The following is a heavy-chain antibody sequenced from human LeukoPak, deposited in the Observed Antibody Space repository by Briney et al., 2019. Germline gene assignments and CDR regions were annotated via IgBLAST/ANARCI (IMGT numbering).Heavy chain of an antibody. J-gene: IGHJ4*02. CDR2: ISYDGSNK. Sequence: PGGSLRLSCAASGFTFSSYAMHWVRQAPGKGLEWVAVISYDGSNKYYADSVKGRFTISRDNSKNTLYLQMNSLRTEDTAVYYCASGEEWDLSHFGYWGQGTLVTVSS. D-gene: IGHD1-26*01. V-gene: IGHV3-30*04. CDR1: GFTFSSYA. CDR3: ASGEEWDLSHFGY.